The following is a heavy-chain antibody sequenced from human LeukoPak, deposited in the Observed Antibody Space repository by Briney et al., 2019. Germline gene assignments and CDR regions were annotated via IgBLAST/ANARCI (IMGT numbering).Heavy chain of an antibody. V-gene: IGHV3-23*01. Sequence: GGSLRLSCAASGFTFSSYAVSWVRQAPGKGLEWVSAISGSGGSTYYADSVKGRFTISRDNSKNTLYLQMNSLRAEDTAVYYCAKAPTSYCSSTSCYFDYWGQGTLVTVSS. CDR1: GFTFSSYA. CDR3: AKAPTSYCSSTSCYFDY. D-gene: IGHD2-2*01. CDR2: ISGSGGST. J-gene: IGHJ4*02.